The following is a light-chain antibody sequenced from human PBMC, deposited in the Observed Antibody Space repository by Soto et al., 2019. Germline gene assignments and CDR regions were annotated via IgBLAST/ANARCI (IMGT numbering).Light chain of an antibody. Sequence: EIVLTQSPGTLSLSPGQRATLSCRASQRLSASDIAWCQQKPGQAPKFLIYGVSSRATGIPDRFSGSGPGTDFTLTISRLEPEDFAVYHCQQYGSSPLITFGQGTRLEIK. CDR2: GVS. J-gene: IGKJ5*01. CDR1: QRLSASD. CDR3: QQYGSSPLIT. V-gene: IGKV3-20*01.